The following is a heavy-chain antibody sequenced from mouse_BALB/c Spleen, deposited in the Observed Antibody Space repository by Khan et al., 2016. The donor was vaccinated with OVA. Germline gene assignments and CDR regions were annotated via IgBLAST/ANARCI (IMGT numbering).Heavy chain of an antibody. CDR2: INPSNAYT. CDR3: ARDFHYYGSRGALDY. J-gene: IGHJ4*01. V-gene: IGHV1-4*01. D-gene: IGHD1-1*01. CDR1: GYTFTSYS. Sequence: QVQLQQSGAELAKPRASVKMSCKASGYTFTSYSMHWIKQRPGQGLEWIGNINPSNAYTNYNQKFKDKATLTADKSSSTAYMQLSSLTSEDSAVYYCARDFHYYGSRGALDYWSQGTAVTVSS.